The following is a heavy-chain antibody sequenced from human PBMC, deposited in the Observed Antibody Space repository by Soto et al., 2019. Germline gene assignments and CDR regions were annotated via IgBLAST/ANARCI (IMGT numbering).Heavy chain of an antibody. D-gene: IGHD5-18*01. CDR2: INHSGST. V-gene: IGHV4-34*01. Sequence: SETLSLTCAVYGGCFSGYYWSWIRQPPGKGLEWIGEINHSGSTNYNPSLKSRVTISVDTSKNQFSLKLSSVTAADTAVYYCARVGGRIQLRLHIGYFEYWGKGNMVNVST. CDR1: GGCFSGYY. CDR3: ARVGGRIQLRLHIGYFEY. J-gene: IGHJ4*02.